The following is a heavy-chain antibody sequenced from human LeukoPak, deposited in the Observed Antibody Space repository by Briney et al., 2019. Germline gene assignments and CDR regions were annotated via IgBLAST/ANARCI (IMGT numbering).Heavy chain of an antibody. Sequence: GGSLRLSCTASGFTFGDYAMGWFCQAPGKGLEWVGFIRSKVFGGTTVYAASVKGRFTISRDDSKSIAYLQMSSLKTEDTAVFYCTRKRDCSTTSCYTNYFYGMDVWGQGTTVTVSS. D-gene: IGHD2-2*02. J-gene: IGHJ6*02. V-gene: IGHV3-49*03. CDR3: TRKRDCSTTSCYTNYFYGMDV. CDR1: GFTFGDYA. CDR2: IRSKVFGGTT.